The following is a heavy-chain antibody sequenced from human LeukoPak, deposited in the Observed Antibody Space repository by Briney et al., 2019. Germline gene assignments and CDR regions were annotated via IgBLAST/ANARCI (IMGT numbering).Heavy chain of an antibody. CDR2: IKQDGSEK. Sequence: GGSLRLSCAASGFTFSNYWMSWVRQAPGKGLEWVANIKQDGSEKYYVDSVKGRFTISRDNAKNSLYLQMNSLRAEDTAVYYCARDLHYYGSGSYYNPDFDYWGQGTLVTVSS. CDR1: GFTFSNYW. V-gene: IGHV3-7*01. CDR3: ARDLHYYGSGSYYNPDFDY. D-gene: IGHD3-10*01. J-gene: IGHJ4*02.